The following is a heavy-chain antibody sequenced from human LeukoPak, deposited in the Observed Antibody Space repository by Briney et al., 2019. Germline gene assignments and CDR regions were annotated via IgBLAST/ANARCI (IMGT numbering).Heavy chain of an antibody. CDR2: IYSGGST. D-gene: IGHD3-22*01. CDR1: GFTVSSNY. Sequence: GGSLRLSCAVSGFTVSSNYMSWVRQAPGKGLEWVSVIYSGGSTYYADSVKGRFTISRDNSKNTLYLQMNSLRAEDTAVYYCARDSGYYDSSGYYYVVDYWGQGTLVTVSS. J-gene: IGHJ4*02. CDR3: ARDSGYYDSSGYYYVVDY. V-gene: IGHV3-66*02.